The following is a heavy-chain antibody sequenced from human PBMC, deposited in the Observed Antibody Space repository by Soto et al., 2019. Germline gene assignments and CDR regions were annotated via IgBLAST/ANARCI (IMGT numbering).Heavy chain of an antibody. Sequence: GGSLRLSCAASGLIFSNYAIHWVRQAPGRGLEWVAVISYDGGKKYYSDAVKGRFTISRDNSENILYLQMNSLRAEDTAIYYCAKDEAAGKRYYYGMDAWGQGTTVTVSS. D-gene: IGHD6-13*01. CDR2: ISYDGGKK. J-gene: IGHJ6*02. CDR1: GLIFSNYA. CDR3: AKDEAAGKRYYYGMDA. V-gene: IGHV3-30*18.